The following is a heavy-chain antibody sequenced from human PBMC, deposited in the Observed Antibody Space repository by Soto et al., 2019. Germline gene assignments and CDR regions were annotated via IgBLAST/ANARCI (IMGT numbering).Heavy chain of an antibody. J-gene: IGHJ6*02. V-gene: IGHV5-10-1*01. CDR3: ARLCSSTTCYNCQYYDMDV. CDR1: GYTFTSYW. CDR2: IDPSDSYT. D-gene: IGHD2-2*02. Sequence: PGESLKISCKGSGYTFTSYWISWVRQMPGKGLEWMGNIDPSDSYTNYSPSFQGHVTISADKSFSTAYLQWSSLKASDTAMYYCARLCSSTTCYNCQYYDMDVWGQGTTVTVSS.